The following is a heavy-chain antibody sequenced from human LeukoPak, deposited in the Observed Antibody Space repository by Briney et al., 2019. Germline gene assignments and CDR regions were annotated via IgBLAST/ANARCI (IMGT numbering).Heavy chain of an antibody. CDR1: GGSISSYY. CDR2: IYYSGST. V-gene: IGHV4-59*01. Sequence: PSETLSLTCTVSGGSISSYYWSWIRQPPGKGLEWIGYIYYSGSTNYDPSLKSRVTISVDTSKNQFSLKLSSVTAADTAVYYCARDSYGSDADYWGQGTLVTVSS. CDR3: ARDSYGSDADY. D-gene: IGHD3-10*01. J-gene: IGHJ4*02.